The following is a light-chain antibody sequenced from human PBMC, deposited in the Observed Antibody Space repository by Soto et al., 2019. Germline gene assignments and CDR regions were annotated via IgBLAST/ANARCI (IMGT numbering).Light chain of an antibody. V-gene: IGLV2-11*01. CDR1: SHDVGGYDY. J-gene: IGLJ2*01. CDR3: CSYAGTYTFVV. Sequence: QSAPTQPRSVSGSPGQSVTISCTGTSHDVGGYDYVSWYQRSPGKAPKLIIYDVIERPSGVPDRFSGSKSGNTASLTISGVQAEDEGDYYCCSYAGTYTFVVFGGGTKVTVL. CDR2: DVI.